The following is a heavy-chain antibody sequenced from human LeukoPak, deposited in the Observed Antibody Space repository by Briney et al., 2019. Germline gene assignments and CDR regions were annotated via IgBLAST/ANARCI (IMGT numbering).Heavy chain of an antibody. Sequence: SETLSLTCTVSGGSISSGGYYWSWIRQHPGKGLEWIGYIYYSGSTYYNPSPKSRVTISVDTSKNQFSLKLSSVTAADTAVYYCARDRKQQLVQAFDIWGQGTMVTVSS. CDR3: ARDRKQQLVQAFDI. J-gene: IGHJ3*02. V-gene: IGHV4-31*03. CDR2: IYYSGST. D-gene: IGHD6-13*01. CDR1: GGSISSGGYY.